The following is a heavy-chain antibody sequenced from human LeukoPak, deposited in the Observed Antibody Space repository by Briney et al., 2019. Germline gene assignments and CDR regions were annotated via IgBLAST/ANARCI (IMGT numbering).Heavy chain of an antibody. V-gene: IGHV3-9*01. J-gene: IGHJ5*01. D-gene: IGHD1-26*01. CDR3: VKDIRLYRGSYDS. CDR2: ISWNSGTI. Sequence: GGSLRLFCAASGFTIGDYSMHWVRQAPGKALEGGAGISWNSGTIGYADSVKGRFTIARDNAKNSMYLQMNSLSAGDTALYYCVKDIRLYRGSYDSWGQGALVTVSS. CDR1: GFTIGDYS.